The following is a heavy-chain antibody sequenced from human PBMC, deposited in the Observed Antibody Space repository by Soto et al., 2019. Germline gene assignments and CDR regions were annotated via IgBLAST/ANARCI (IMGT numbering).Heavy chain of an antibody. D-gene: IGHD3-22*01. CDR1: GGSISSGGYY. V-gene: IGHV4-31*03. CDR3: ARDYYDSSGYYYRNYYYGMDV. Sequence: QVQLQESGPGLVKPSQTLSLTCTVSGGSISSGGYYWSWIRQHPGKGLEWIGYIYYSGSTYYNPSLKSRVTISVDTSKNQFSLKLSSVTAADTAVYYCARDYYDSSGYYYRNYYYGMDVWGQGTTVTVSS. CDR2: IYYSGST. J-gene: IGHJ6*02.